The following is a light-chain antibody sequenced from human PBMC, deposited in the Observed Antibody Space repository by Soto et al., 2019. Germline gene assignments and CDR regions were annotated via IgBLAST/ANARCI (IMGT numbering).Light chain of an antibody. Sequence: EIVLTQSPATLSLSPGERATLSCRASQSVCSNLAWYQQKPGQAPRLLIYDTSDRATGIPARVSGSGSGTDFTRTISGLEPEDFAVYYCQRGDTFGQGTRLEIK. CDR3: QRGDT. CDR2: DTS. V-gene: IGKV3-11*01. CDR1: QSVCSN. J-gene: IGKJ5*01.